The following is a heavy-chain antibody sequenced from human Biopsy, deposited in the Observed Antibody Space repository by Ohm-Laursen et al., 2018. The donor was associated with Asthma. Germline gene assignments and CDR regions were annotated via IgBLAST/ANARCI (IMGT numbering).Heavy chain of an antibody. CDR3: SRAYGGSFFSGSYDI. D-gene: IGHD4-23*01. CDR1: GFTFGGYA. V-gene: IGHV3-53*01. CDR2: IYNGGGT. J-gene: IGHJ3*02. Sequence: SLRLSCAASGFTFGGYAMSWVRQAPGKGLEWVSVIYNGGGTYYEDSVQGRVTISSDKSKNTLSLQMNSLRAEDTAVYYCSRAYGGSFFSGSYDIWGQGTMVTVSS.